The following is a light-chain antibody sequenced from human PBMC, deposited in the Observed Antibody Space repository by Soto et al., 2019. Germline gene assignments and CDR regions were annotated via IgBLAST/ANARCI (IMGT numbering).Light chain of an antibody. Sequence: NFMLTQPHSVSESLGETVIISCTRSSGSIASNYVQWYQQRPGSSPTTVIYEDNQRPSGVPDRFSGSIDSSSNSASLTISGLETEDEADYFCQSYDATNQVFGGGTKLTVL. CDR3: QSYDATNQV. J-gene: IGLJ3*02. CDR2: EDN. V-gene: IGLV6-57*01. CDR1: SGSIASNY.